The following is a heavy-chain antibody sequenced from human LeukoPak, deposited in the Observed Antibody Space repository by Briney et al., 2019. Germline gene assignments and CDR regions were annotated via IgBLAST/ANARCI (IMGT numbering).Heavy chain of an antibody. V-gene: IGHV4-59*08. J-gene: IGHJ4*02. D-gene: IGHD3-10*01. Sequence: PSETLSLTCTVAGGSISSHYWSWIRQPPGKGLEWIGCIYYSGNTNYNPSVESRVTISVDTSKNQFSLKLSSVTAADTAVYYCARHQLRGFLDNNWGQGTLVTVSS. CDR3: ARHQLRGFLDNN. CDR1: GGSISSHY. CDR2: IYYSGNT.